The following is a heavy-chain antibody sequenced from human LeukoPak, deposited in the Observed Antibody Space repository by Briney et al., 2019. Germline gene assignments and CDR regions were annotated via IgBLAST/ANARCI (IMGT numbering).Heavy chain of an antibody. J-gene: IGHJ4*02. D-gene: IGHD2-2*01. Sequence: SETLSLTCTVSGGSISSSSYYWGWIRQPPGKGLEWIGSIYYSGSTYYNPSLKSRVTISVDRSKNQFSLKLSSVTAADTAVYYCARALIVVVPAAKNYFDYWGQGTLVTVSS. CDR1: GGSISSSSYY. CDR2: IYYSGST. CDR3: ARALIVVVPAAKNYFDY. V-gene: IGHV4-39*07.